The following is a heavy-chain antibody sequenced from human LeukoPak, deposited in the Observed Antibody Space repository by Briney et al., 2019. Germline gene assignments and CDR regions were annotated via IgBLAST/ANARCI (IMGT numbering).Heavy chain of an antibody. J-gene: IGHJ6*02. CDR3: ARALPNRRMDV. CDR1: GGSISSGGYY. V-gene: IGHV4-31*03. CDR2: IYYSGST. D-gene: IGHD2/OR15-2a*01. Sequence: PSETLPLTCTVSGGSISSGGYYWSWIRQHPGKGLEWIGYIYYSGSTFYNPSLRSRLTISGDMSKNQFSLNLSSVTAADTAVYYCARALPNRRMDVWGQGTTVTVSS.